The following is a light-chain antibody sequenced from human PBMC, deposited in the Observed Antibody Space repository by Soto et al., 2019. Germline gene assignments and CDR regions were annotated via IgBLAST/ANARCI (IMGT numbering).Light chain of an antibody. CDR1: QSVSSW. CDR2: QAS. J-gene: IGKJ4*01. V-gene: IGKV1-5*03. Sequence: DIQMTQSPSTLSASVGDRVTIACRASQSVSSWLAWYQQKPGKAPKLLISQASILESGVPSRFSGSGSGRGFTLTISSLQHDDFASYYCQQYNTSSTFGGGTKVEIK. CDR3: QQYNTSST.